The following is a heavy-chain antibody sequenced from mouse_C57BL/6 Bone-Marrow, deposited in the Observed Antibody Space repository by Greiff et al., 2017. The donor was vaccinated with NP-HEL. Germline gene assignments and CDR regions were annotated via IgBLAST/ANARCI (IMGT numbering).Heavy chain of an antibody. D-gene: IGHD3-1*01. CDR2: INPGSGGT. Sequence: VQLVESGAELVRPGTSVKVSCKASGYAFTNYLIEWVKQRPGQGLEWIGVINPGSGGTNYNEKFKGKATLTADKSSSTAYMQLSSLTSEDSAVYFCARLRGTRTAWFAYWGQGTLVTVSA. J-gene: IGHJ3*01. CDR3: ARLRGTRTAWFAY. CDR1: GYAFTNYL. V-gene: IGHV1-54*01.